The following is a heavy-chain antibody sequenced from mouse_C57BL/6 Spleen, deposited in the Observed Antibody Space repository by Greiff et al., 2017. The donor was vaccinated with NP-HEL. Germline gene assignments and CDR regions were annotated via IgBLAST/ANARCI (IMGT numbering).Heavy chain of an antibody. V-gene: IGHV5-17*01. CDR1: GFTFSDYG. CDR3: ARGVRRYFDV. J-gene: IGHJ1*03. Sequence: EVKLVESGGGLVKPGGSLKLSCAASGFTFSDYGMHWVRQAPEKGLEWVAYISSGSSTIYYADTVKGRFTISRDNTKNTLFLQMTSLRSEDTAMYYCARGVRRYFDVWGTGTTVTVSS. CDR2: ISSGSSTI. D-gene: IGHD2-14*01.